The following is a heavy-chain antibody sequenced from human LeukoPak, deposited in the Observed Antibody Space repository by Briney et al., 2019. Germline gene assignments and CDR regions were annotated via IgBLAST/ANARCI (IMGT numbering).Heavy chain of an antibody. D-gene: IGHD5-12*01. CDR3: ARGWLRSDYCFDS. V-gene: IGHV3-15*07. Sequence: GGSLRLSCAASGFTFSNAWMNWVRQAPGKGLEWVGRIKSKTDGGTTDYAAPVKGRFTISRDDSKNTLYLQMNSLKTEDTAVYYCARGWLRSDYCFDSWGQGTLVTVSS. CDR2: IKSKTDGGTT. CDR1: GFTFSNAW. J-gene: IGHJ4*02.